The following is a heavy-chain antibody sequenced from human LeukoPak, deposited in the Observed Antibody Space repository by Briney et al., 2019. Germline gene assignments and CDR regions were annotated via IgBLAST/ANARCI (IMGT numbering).Heavy chain of an antibody. J-gene: IGHJ6*02. CDR3: ARADGYYYGMDV. Sequence: SETLSLTCTVSGGSISSYYWSWIRQPPGKGLEWIGYIYYSGSTDYDPSLKSRVTISVDTSKNQFSLNLTSVTAADTAVYYCARADGYYYGMDVWGQGITVTVSS. CDR2: IYYSGST. CDR1: GGSISSYY. V-gene: IGHV4-59*01.